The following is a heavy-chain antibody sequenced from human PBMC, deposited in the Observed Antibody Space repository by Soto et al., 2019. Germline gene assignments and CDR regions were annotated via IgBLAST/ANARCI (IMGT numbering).Heavy chain of an antibody. Sequence: QVQLVQSGAEVKKPGSSVKVSCKASGGTFSSYAISWVRQAPGQGLEWMGGIIPIFGTANYAQKFQGRVTITADESTSRAYMELSSLRSEDTAVYYCARDPRGEQQRVGGGRDWGQGTLVTVSS. CDR1: GGTFSSYA. CDR3: ARDPRGEQQRVGGGRD. J-gene: IGHJ4*02. D-gene: IGHD6-13*01. V-gene: IGHV1-69*01. CDR2: IIPIFGTA.